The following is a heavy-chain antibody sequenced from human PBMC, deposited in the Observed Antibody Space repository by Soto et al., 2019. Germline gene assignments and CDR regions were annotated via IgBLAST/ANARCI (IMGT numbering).Heavy chain of an antibody. J-gene: IGHJ4*02. Sequence: PGGSLRLSCTVSGFASNNYGINWVRQAPGKGLEWVSSISKSDYTYYSDSVKGRFAISRDNAKSSVSLQMNTLRVEDTAVYYCAREDSIIIPAVSDFWGQGTLVTV. CDR3: AREDSIIIPAVSDF. CDR1: GFASNNYG. V-gene: IGHV3-21*01. D-gene: IGHD2-2*01. CDR2: ISKSDYT.